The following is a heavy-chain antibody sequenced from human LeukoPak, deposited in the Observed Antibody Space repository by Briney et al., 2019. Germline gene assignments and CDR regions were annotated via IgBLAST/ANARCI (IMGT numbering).Heavy chain of an antibody. Sequence: ASVKVSCKASGYTFTSYGISWVRQAPGQGLEWMGWISAYNGNTNYAQKLQGRVTMTRNTSISTAYMELSSLRSEDTAVYYCARGPRGSGSYAYWGQGTLVTVSS. J-gene: IGHJ4*02. CDR1: GYTFTSYG. D-gene: IGHD3-10*01. V-gene: IGHV1-18*01. CDR3: ARGPRGSGSYAY. CDR2: ISAYNGNT.